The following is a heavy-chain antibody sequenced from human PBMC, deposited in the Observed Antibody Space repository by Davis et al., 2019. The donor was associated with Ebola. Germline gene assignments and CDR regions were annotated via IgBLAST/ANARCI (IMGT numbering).Heavy chain of an antibody. J-gene: IGHJ6*02. D-gene: IGHD3-3*01. V-gene: IGHV4-34*01. CDR1: GGSFSGYY. CDR3: ATGFLEWLWFGSYYYYGMDV. Sequence: SETLSLTCAVYGGSFSGYYWSWIRQPPGKGLEWIGEINHSGSTNYNPSLKSRVTISVDTSKNQFSLKLSSVTAADTAVYYCATGFLEWLWFGSYYYYGMDVWGQGTTVTVSS. CDR2: INHSGST.